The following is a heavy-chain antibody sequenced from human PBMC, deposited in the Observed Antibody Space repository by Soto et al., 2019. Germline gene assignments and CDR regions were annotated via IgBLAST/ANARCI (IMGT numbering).Heavy chain of an antibody. CDR2: IYYSGST. J-gene: IGHJ5*02. D-gene: IGHD3-10*01. Sequence: QVQLQESGPGLVKPSQTLSLTCTVSGGSISSGGYYWSWIRQHPGKGLEWIGYIYYSGSTYYNPTLKSRFTISVDTSKNHFPLKLSSVTAADPAVYYCARDFNTMVRGVQALRNWFDPWGQGTLVTVSS. CDR3: ARDFNTMVRGVQALRNWFDP. V-gene: IGHV4-31*03. CDR1: GGSISSGGYY.